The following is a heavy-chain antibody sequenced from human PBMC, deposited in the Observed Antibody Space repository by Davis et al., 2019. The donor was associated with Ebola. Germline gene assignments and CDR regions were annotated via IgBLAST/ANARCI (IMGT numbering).Heavy chain of an antibody. J-gene: IGHJ6*02. CDR3: AKDGGLLWQQLVLPYGMDV. Sequence: ASVKVSCKASGYTFTGYYMHWVRQAPGQGLEWMGWINPNSGGTNYAQKFQGWVTMTRDTSISTAYMELSRLRSDDTAVYYCAKDGGLLWQQLVLPYGMDVWGQGTTVTVSS. CDR1: GYTFTGYY. V-gene: IGHV1-2*04. CDR2: INPNSGGT. D-gene: IGHD6-13*01.